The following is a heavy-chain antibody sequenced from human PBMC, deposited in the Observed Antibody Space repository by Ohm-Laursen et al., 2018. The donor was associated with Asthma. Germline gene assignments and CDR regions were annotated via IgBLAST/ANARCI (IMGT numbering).Heavy chain of an antibody. Sequence: SLRLSCAAPGFIFDDYAMHWVRQAPGKGLEWVSGISWNSGSIGYADSVKGRFTISRDNAKNSLYLQMNSLRAEDTALYYCAKALLVGGHYYDSSGYFNWGQGTLVTVSP. D-gene: IGHD3-22*01. J-gene: IGHJ4*02. CDR1: GFIFDDYA. V-gene: IGHV3-9*01. CDR3: AKALLVGGHYYDSSGYFN. CDR2: ISWNSGSI.